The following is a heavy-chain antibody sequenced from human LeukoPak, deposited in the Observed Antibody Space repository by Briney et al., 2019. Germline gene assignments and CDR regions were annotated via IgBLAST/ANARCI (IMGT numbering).Heavy chain of an antibody. D-gene: IGHD3-22*01. CDR1: GGSISNKY. CDR3: ARGVLDYDSSGYYPDLDV. V-gene: IGHV4-59*01. CDR2: IYYRGST. Sequence: KSSETLSLTCTVSGGSISNKYWSWIRQPPGKGLEWIGYIYYRGSTNYNPSLKSRVTISVDTSKNQFSLKLSSVTAADTAVYYCARGVLDYDSSGYYPDLDVWGKGTTVTVSS. J-gene: IGHJ6*04.